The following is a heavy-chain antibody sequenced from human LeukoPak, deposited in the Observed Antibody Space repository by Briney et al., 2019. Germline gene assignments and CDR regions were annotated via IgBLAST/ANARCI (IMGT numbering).Heavy chain of an antibody. J-gene: IGHJ4*01. CDR1: GFTFSNYW. V-gene: IGHV3-74*01. Sequence: GGSLRLSCAASGFTFSNYWMHWVRQAPGKGLVWVSRIKSDGSTTSYADSVKGRFTISRDNSKNTLYLQMSSLRTEDTALYYCASLAAAGTAFDYWGQGTLVTVSS. CDR3: ASLAAAGTAFDY. D-gene: IGHD6-13*01. CDR2: IKSDGSTT.